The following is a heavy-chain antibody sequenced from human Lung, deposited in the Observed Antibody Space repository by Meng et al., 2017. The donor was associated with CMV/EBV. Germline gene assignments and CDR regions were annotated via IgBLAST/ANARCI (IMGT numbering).Heavy chain of an antibody. D-gene: IGHD6-13*01. V-gene: IGHV5-51*01. CDR2: IYPGDSDI. CDR3: ARGVHQQLVLSPLHY. J-gene: IGHJ4*02. Sequence: GESLKISCECSGFTFTTKWITWVRQMPGKGLEWMGMIYPGDSDIRYSPSFQGQVTISADKSISTAYLQWSSLKASDTAMYYCARGVHQQLVLSPLHYWGQGTLVXVSS. CDR1: GFTFTTKW.